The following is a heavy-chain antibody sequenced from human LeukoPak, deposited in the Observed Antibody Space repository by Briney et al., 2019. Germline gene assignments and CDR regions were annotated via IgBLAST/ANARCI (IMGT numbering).Heavy chain of an antibody. D-gene: IGHD4-17*01. J-gene: IGHJ4*02. Sequence: ASVKVSCKASGYTFTGCYMHWVRQAPGQGLEWMGWINPNSGGTNYAQKFQGRVTMTRDTPISTAYMELSRLRSDDTAVYYCARDQRDYGDYVGLNWGQGTLVTVSS. CDR3: ARDQRDYGDYVGLN. CDR2: INPNSGGT. CDR1: GYTFTGCY. V-gene: IGHV1-2*02.